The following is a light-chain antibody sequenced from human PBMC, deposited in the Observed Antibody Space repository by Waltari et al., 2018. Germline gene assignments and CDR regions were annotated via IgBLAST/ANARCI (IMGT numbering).Light chain of an antibody. CDR3: QQYGSSPRFT. V-gene: IGKV3-20*01. Sequence: EIVLTQSPGTLSLSPGERATLSCRARQRVSSSYLAWYQQKPGQAPRLLIYGASSRATGIPDRFSGSGSGTDFTLTISRLEPEDFAVYYCQQYGSSPRFTFGPGTKVDIK. CDR2: GAS. J-gene: IGKJ3*01. CDR1: QRVSSSY.